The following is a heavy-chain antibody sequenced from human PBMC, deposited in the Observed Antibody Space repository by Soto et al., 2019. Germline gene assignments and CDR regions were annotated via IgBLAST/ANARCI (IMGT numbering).Heavy chain of an antibody. CDR2: TYNSGST. CDR3: ARDAFDI. V-gene: IGHV4-59*01. CDR1: GGSIRTSY. Sequence: QVQLQESGPGLVKPSETLSLTCTVSGGSIRTSYWSWIRQPPGKGLEWIGYTYNSGSTNYNPSLNGRXXISVDTSKNQFSLHLSSVTAADTAVYSCARDAFDIWGQGTMVTVSS. J-gene: IGHJ3*02.